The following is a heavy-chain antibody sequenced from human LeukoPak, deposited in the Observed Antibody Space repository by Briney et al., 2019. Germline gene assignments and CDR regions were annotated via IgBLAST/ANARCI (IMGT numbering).Heavy chain of an antibody. V-gene: IGHV4-39*01. CDR3: ARHPRYCSSNSCYGPDAFDI. CDR1: GGSITTNTGY. D-gene: IGHD2-2*01. CDR2: IYYSGST. Sequence: KPSETLSLTCTVSGGSITTNTGYWGWVRQPPGKGLEWIGSIYYSGSTYYSPSLKSRVTISVDTSKNQFSLKLTSVTAADTAVYYCARHPRYCSSNSCYGPDAFDIWGQGTMVTVSS. J-gene: IGHJ3*02.